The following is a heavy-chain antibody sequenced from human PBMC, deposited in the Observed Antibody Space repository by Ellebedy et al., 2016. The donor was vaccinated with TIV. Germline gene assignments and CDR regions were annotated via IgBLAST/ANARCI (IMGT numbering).Heavy chain of an antibody. J-gene: IGHJ3*02. Sequence: GGSLRLSXAASGFTFSSYGMHWVRQAPGKGLEWVAVIWYDGSNKYYADSVKGRFTISRDNSKNTLYLQMNSLRAEDTAVYYCARVFGGYSGLDAFDIWGQGTMVTVSS. CDR2: IWYDGSNK. CDR1: GFTFSSYG. V-gene: IGHV3-33*01. CDR3: ARVFGGYSGLDAFDI. D-gene: IGHD5-12*01.